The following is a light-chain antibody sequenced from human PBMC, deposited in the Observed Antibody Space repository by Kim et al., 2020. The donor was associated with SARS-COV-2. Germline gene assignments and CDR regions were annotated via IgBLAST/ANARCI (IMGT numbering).Light chain of an antibody. Sequence: SASTGDRVTITCRASQDISSFLAWYQQIPGKAPNLLIYAASSLQSGVPPRFSGSGSGTDFTLTNSCLQSEDFATYYCQQYYSYPYSFGQGTKLEIK. CDR2: AAS. V-gene: IGKV1-8*01. CDR1: QDISSF. CDR3: QQYYSYPYS. J-gene: IGKJ2*03.